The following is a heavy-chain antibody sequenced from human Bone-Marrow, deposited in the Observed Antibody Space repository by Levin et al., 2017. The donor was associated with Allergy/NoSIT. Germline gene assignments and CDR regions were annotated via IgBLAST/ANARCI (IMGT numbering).Heavy chain of an antibody. Sequence: PGGSLRLSCIVSGFTFSDYSIYWVRQAPGKGLEWISSISSDSSDLYYADSVKGRFTISRDNAKNSLNLQVSSLRAEDTAVYHCVRGIIGDVRVAHKEAFDVWGQGTMVTVPS. CDR3: VRGIIGDVRVAHKEAFDV. D-gene: IGHD2/OR15-2a*01. V-gene: IGHV3-21*01. J-gene: IGHJ3*01. CDR2: ISSDSSDL. CDR1: GFTFSDYS.